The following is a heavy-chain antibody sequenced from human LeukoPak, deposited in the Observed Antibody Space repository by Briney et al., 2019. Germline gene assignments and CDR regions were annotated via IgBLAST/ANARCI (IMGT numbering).Heavy chain of an antibody. CDR3: ARGGVYCGGDCAHY. Sequence: TGGSLRLSCVDSGFNFRSYWMSWVRQAPGKGLERVANIKQDGSEKYYVDSVKGRFTISRDNAKKSLYLQMNSLRAEDTAIYYCARGGVYCGGDCAHYWGQGTLVTVSS. J-gene: IGHJ4*02. CDR2: IKQDGSEK. D-gene: IGHD2-21*02. V-gene: IGHV3-7*01. CDR1: GFNFRSYW.